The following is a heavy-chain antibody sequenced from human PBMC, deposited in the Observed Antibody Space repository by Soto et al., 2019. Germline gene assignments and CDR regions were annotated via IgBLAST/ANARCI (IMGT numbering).Heavy chain of an antibody. V-gene: IGHV4-31*03. CDR3: ARRGGSSSGYYYYAMDV. J-gene: IGHJ6*02. Sequence: SETLSLTCSVSSDSMNSGGYYWSWIRQHPGKGLEWIGYIYSNGDTYYNPSLKSRVTISVDTSKNQFSLNLTSVSAADTAVYYCARRGGSSSGYYYYAMDVWGQGTTVTVSS. D-gene: IGHD6-6*01. CDR2: IYSNGDT. CDR1: SDSMNSGGYY.